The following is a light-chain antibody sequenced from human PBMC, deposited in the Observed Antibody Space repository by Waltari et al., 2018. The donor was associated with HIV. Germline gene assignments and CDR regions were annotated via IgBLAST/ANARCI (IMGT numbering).Light chain of an antibody. CDR3: SSYAGNNILV. Sequence: QSALTQPPSASGSPGQSVTLSCTGTTSDVGGYHYVSWYQHHPGKAPKLMIYEVSKRPSGVPDRFSGSKSGNTASLTVSGLQADDEADYYCSSYAGNNILVFGGGTKLTVL. J-gene: IGLJ2*01. CDR1: TSDVGGYHY. CDR2: EVS. V-gene: IGLV2-8*01.